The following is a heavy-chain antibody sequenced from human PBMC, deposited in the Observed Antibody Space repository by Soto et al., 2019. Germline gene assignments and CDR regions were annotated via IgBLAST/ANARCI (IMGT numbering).Heavy chain of an antibody. CDR1: GFTFSSYW. CDR3: AREYCRRRCFDP. CDR2: INSDGSYT. Sequence: EVQLVESGGGLVQPGGSLRLSCAASGFTFSSYWMHWVRQPPGKGLVWVSRINSDGSYTNYADSVKGRFTISRDNAKNTVYLEMDRLRGEDTAVYYCAREYCRRRCFDPWGQGTLVHVSS. D-gene: IGHD2-15*01. V-gene: IGHV3-74*01. J-gene: IGHJ5*02.